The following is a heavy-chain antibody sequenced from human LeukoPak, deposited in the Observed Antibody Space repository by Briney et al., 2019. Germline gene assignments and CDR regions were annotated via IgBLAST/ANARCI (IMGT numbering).Heavy chain of an antibody. V-gene: IGHV3-7*04. J-gene: IGHJ4*02. D-gene: IGHD2-2*01. CDR1: GFTFSSYW. CDR2: IKQDGSEK. Sequence: GGSLRLSCAAPGFTFSSYWMSWVRQAPGKGLEWVGNIKQDGSEKYYVDSVKGRFTISRDNAKNSLYLQMNSLRAEDSAVYYCARVSAYFDYWGQGALVTVSS. CDR3: ARVSAYFDY.